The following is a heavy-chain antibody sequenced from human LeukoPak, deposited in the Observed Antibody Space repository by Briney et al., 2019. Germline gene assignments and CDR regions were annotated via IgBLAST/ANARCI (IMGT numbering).Heavy chain of an antibody. CDR1: GDSISTFY. CDR3: ARRGAANWFDP. D-gene: IGHD2-15*01. J-gene: IGHJ5*02. Sequence: SETLSLTCTVFGDSISTFYWSWIRQPAGKGLEWIGHIYTSGTTYYNPSLKSRVTISVDTSKNQFSLKLSSVTAADTAVYYCARRGAANWFDPWGQGTLVTVSS. V-gene: IGHV4-4*08. CDR2: IYTSGTT.